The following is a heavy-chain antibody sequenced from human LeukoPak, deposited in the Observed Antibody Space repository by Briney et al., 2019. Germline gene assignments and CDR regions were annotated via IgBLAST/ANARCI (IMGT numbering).Heavy chain of an antibody. J-gene: IGHJ4*02. CDR2: ISRSSSYI. CDR3: ARDLDSSFDY. Sequence: GGSLRLSCAASGFTFSSYSVNWVRQAPGKGLEWVSSISRSSSYIYYADSVKGRFTISRDNAKNSLYLQMNSLRAEDTAVYYCARDLDSSFDYWGQGTLVTVSS. D-gene: IGHD6-13*01. CDR1: GFTFSSYS. V-gene: IGHV3-21*01.